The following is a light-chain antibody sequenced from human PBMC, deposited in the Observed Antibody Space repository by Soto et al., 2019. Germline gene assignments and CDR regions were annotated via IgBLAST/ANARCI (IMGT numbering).Light chain of an antibody. Sequence: DIQMTQFPSSLSASMGGRVTITCRSGQSISRDLIWYQQKPGKAPKVLIYAASNLQSGVPSRFSGSGSGTDFTLTISSLQPEDFATYYCQQSYSLPPTFCQGTNVEIK. CDR3: QQSYSLPPT. CDR2: AAS. CDR1: QSISRD. J-gene: IGKJ1*01. V-gene: IGKV1-39*01.